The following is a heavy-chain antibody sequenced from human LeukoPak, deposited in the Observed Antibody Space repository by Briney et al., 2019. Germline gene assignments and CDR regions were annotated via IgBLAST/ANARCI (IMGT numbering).Heavy chain of an antibody. CDR1: GFTFSSYG. CDR3: ASGGGYSYGYDLLVSDY. V-gene: IGHV3-33*01. CDR2: IWYDGSNK. D-gene: IGHD5-18*01. J-gene: IGHJ4*02. Sequence: GRSLRLSCAASGFTFSSYGMHWVRQAPGKGLEWVAVIWYDGSNKYYADSVKGRFTISRDNSKNTLYLLMNSLRAEDTAVYYCASGGGYSYGYDLLVSDYWGQGTLVTVSS.